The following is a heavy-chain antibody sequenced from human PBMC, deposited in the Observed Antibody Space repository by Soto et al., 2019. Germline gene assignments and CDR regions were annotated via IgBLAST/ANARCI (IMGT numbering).Heavy chain of an antibody. V-gene: IGHV3-48*03. CDR1: GFTFSSYE. J-gene: IGHJ6*02. CDR2: ISSSGSTI. D-gene: IGHD3-3*01. Sequence: EVQLVESGGGLVQPGGSLRLSCAASGFTFSSYEMNWVRQAPGKGLEWVSYISSSGSTIYYADSVKGRFTISRDNAKNSLYLQMNRLRAEDTAVYYCARVRFLEWLGGMDVWGQGTTVTVSS. CDR3: ARVRFLEWLGGMDV.